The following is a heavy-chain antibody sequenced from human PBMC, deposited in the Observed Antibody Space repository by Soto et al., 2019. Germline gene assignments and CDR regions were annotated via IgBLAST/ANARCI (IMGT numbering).Heavy chain of an antibody. Sequence: ETLSLTCTVSGASISGFYWSWIRKSAGKGLEWIGRIYATGTIDYNPSLKSRVMMSVDTSKKQFSLKLRSVTAADTAVYYCVRDGTKTLRDWFDPWGQGISVTVSS. CDR3: VRDGTKTLRDWFDP. CDR1: GASISGFY. J-gene: IGHJ5*02. CDR2: IYATGTI. D-gene: IGHD1-1*01. V-gene: IGHV4-4*07.